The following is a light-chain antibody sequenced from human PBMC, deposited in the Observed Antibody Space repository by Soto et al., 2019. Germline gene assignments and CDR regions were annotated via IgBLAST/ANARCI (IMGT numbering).Light chain of an antibody. CDR3: QSYDSCLRVV. J-gene: IGLJ2*01. Sequence: QSVLTQPPSVSGAPGQRVTISCTGTSSNIGAGYDVHWYQQLPGTAPKLLIYGNSNRPSGVPDRFSGSKSGTSASLAITGVQAEDEADYYCQSYDSCLRVVFGGGTKLTVL. CDR1: SSNIGAGYD. CDR2: GNS. V-gene: IGLV1-40*01.